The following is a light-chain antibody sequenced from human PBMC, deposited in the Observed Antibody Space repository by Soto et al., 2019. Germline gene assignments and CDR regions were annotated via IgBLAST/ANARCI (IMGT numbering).Light chain of an antibody. Sequence: QSVLTQSPSASASLGASVKLTCTLSSGHSSYAIAWHQQQPEKGPRYLMRLNSDGSHTKGDGIPDRFSGSSSGAERYLTIPSLRSEAVADYYCPSWGTGIGVFGGGTKRTVL. CDR1: SGHSSYA. J-gene: IGLJ3*02. V-gene: IGLV4-69*01. CDR2: LNSDGSH. CDR3: PSWGTGIGV.